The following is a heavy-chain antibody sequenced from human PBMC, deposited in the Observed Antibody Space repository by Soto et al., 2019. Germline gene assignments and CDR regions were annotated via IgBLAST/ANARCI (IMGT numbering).Heavy chain of an antibody. J-gene: IGHJ5*02. CDR3: ARTLFGWGIWFDP. Sequence: QVQLQESGPGLVKPSETLSLTCTVSGGSISSYYWSWIRQPPGKGLEWIGYIYYSGSTNCNPSLKSRVTISVDTSKNQFSLKLSSVTAADTAVYYCARTLFGWGIWFDPWGQGTLVTVSS. CDR1: GGSISSYY. D-gene: IGHD3-10*02. V-gene: IGHV4-59*01. CDR2: IYYSGST.